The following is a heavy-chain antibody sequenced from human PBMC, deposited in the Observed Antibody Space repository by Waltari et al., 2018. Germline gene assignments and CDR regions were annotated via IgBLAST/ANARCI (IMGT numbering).Heavy chain of an antibody. CDR2: INNDGSGT. CDR3: ARAISSGWWFDY. CDR1: GFTFRSYW. V-gene: IGHV3-74*01. J-gene: IGHJ4*02. Sequence: EVQLVESGGGLVQPGGSLRLSCAASGFTFRSYWIHWVRQAPGKGLVWVSRINNDGSGTSYADSVKGRFTISRDNAKNTLYLQMNSLRAEDTAVYYCARAISSGWWFDYWGQGTLVTVSS. D-gene: IGHD6-19*01.